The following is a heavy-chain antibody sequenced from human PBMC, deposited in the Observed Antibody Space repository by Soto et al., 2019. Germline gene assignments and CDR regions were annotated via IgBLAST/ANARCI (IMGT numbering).Heavy chain of an antibody. CDR2: IYYSGST. Sequence: PSETLSLTCTVSGGSISSYYWSWIRQPPGKGLERIGYIYYSGSTNYNPSLKSRVTISVDTSKNQFSLKLSSVTAADTAVYYFARVLGYCSSTSCQNWFDPWGQGTLVTVSS. CDR3: ARVLGYCSSTSCQNWFDP. D-gene: IGHD2-2*03. CDR1: GGSISSYY. V-gene: IGHV4-59*01. J-gene: IGHJ5*02.